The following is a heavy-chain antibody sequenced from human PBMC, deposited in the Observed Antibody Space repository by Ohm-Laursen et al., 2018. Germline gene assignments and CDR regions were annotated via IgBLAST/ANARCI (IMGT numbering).Heavy chain of an antibody. CDR1: GGSISSYY. V-gene: IGHV4-59*08. Sequence: SQTLSLTCTVSGGSISSYYWSWVRQPPGKGLEWIGYIHNSGSTNYNPSLKSRVTIATDTSKNQLSLKLSSVTAADTAVYYCARRANSAFPYCLDYWGQGTLVTVSS. J-gene: IGHJ4*02. CDR3: ARRANSAFPYCLDY. CDR2: IHNSGST. D-gene: IGHD1-26*01.